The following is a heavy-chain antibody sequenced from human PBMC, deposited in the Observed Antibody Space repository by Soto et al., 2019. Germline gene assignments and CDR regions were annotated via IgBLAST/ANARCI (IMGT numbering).Heavy chain of an antibody. CDR1: GGPVSGYY. V-gene: IGHV4-34*01. CDR3: ARGTVAGPTTLAY. CDR2: INHSGST. Sequence: QVQLQQWGAGLLKPSETLSLTCAVYGGPVSGYYWSWIRQPPGKGLEWIGEINHSGSTAYNPSLESRVTITVDTSKNQFSLKVSSVTAADTAVYYCARGTVAGPTTLAYWAQGTLVTVSS. J-gene: IGHJ4*02. D-gene: IGHD6-19*01.